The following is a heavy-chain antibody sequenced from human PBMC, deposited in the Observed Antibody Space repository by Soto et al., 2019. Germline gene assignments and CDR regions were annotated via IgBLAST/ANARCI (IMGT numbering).Heavy chain of an antibody. CDR2: IYHSGST. D-gene: IGHD3-10*01. CDR3: ARDLVWFGDNYYYYGMDV. J-gene: IGHJ6*02. CDR1: GGSISSSNW. V-gene: IGHV4-4*02. Sequence: SETLSLTCAVSGGSISSSNWWSWVRQPPGKGLEWIGEIYHSGSTNYNPSLKSRVTISVDKSKNQFSLKLSSVTAADTAVYYCARDLVWFGDNYYYYGMDVWGQGTTVTVSS.